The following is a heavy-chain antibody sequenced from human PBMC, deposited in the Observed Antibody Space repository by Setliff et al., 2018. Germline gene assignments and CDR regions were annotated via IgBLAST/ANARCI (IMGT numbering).Heavy chain of an antibody. CDR2: INTNTGNP. J-gene: IGHJ3*02. Sequence: ASVKVSCKASGYTFTSYAMNWVRQAPGQGLEWMGWINTNTGNPTYAQGFTGRFVFSLDTSVSTAYLQISSLKAEDTAVYYCARDGRDYYDSSGYYFRYSVHPKDAFDIWGQGTMVTVSS. CDR1: GYTFTSYA. D-gene: IGHD3-22*01. CDR3: ARDGRDYYDSSGYYFRYSVHPKDAFDI. V-gene: IGHV7-4-1*02.